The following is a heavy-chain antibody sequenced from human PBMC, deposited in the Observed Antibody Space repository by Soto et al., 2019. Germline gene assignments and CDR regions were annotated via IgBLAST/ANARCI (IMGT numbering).Heavy chain of an antibody. V-gene: IGHV1-3*01. CDR2: INAGNGNT. D-gene: IGHD2-21*02. CDR1: GYTFTSYA. J-gene: IGHJ4*02. Sequence: QVQLVQSGAEVKKPGASVKVSCKASGYTFTSYAMHWVRQAPGQRLEWMGWINAGNGNTKYSQKFQGRVTITRDKSASTAYMELSSLRSEDTAVYYCSTSIVVVTALEYWGQGTLVTVSS. CDR3: STSIVVVTALEY.